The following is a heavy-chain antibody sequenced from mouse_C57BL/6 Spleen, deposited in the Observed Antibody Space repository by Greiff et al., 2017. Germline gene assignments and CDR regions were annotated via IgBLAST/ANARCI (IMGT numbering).Heavy chain of an antibody. D-gene: IGHD2-5*01. CDR2: IDPANGNT. CDR3: ARQAYYSNQYFDY. CDR1: GFHIKNTY. Sequence: LVESVAELVRPGASVKLSCTVSGFHIKNTYMHCVKQRPEQGLEWIGRIDPANGNTKYAPKFQGKATIPSDTSSNTAYLPLSSLTSEDTAIYYCARQAYYSNQYFDYWAKAPLSQSPQ. J-gene: IGHJ2*01. V-gene: IGHV14-3*01.